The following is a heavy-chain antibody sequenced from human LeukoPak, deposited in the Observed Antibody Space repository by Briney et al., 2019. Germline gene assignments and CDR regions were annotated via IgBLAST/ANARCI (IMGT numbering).Heavy chain of an antibody. J-gene: IGHJ5*02. CDR3: ARSIVEWLHNWFDP. CDR1: GGSISSYY. D-gene: IGHD3-3*01. CDR2: IHYSGST. Sequence: SETLSLTCTVSGGSISSYYWSWIRQPPGKGLEWIGYIHYSGSTNYNPSLKSRVTISVDTSKNQFSLKLSSVTAADTAVYYCARSIVEWLHNWFDPWGQGTLVTVSS. V-gene: IGHV4-59*08.